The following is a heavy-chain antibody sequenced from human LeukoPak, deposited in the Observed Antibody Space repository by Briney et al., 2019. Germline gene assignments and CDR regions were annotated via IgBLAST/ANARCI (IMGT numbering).Heavy chain of an antibody. CDR1: GYTFTGYS. D-gene: IGHD3-10*01. J-gene: IGHJ4*02. CDR3: ARDQGSGSYNFDD. Sequence: ASVKVSCKASGYTFTGYSMHWVRQAPGQGLEWMGWINPNSGGTNYAQKFQGRVTMTRDTSISTAYMELSRLRSDDTAVYFCARDQGSGSYNFDDWGQGTLVTVSS. V-gene: IGHV1-2*02. CDR2: INPNSGGT.